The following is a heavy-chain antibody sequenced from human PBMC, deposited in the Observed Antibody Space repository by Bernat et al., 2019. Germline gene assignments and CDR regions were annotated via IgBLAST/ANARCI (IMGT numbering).Heavy chain of an antibody. V-gene: IGHV4-38-2*01. CDR1: GYSISSGYY. CDR2: IYHSGST. D-gene: IGHD3-3*01. J-gene: IGHJ5*02. Sequence: QVQLQESGPGLVKPSETLSLTCAVSGYSISSGYYWGWIRQPPGKGLEWIGSIYHSGSTYYNPSLKSRVTISVDTSKNQFSLKLSSVTAADTAVYYCARGTYYDFWSGDPPGWFDPWGQGTLVIVSS. CDR3: ARGTYYDFWSGDPPGWFDP.